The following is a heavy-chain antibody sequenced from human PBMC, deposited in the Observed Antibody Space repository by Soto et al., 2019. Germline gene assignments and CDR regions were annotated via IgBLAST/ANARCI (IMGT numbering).Heavy chain of an antibody. J-gene: IGHJ5*02. D-gene: IGHD2-2*01. Sequence: PSETLSLTCAVSGGSISTSNWWSWVRHPPGKGLEWIGEIYHSGSTNYNPSLKSRVTISVDKSKNQFSLKLSSVTAADTAVYYCAREGSSPGGWFDPWGQGTLVTVSS. CDR2: IYHSGST. CDR3: AREGSSPGGWFDP. CDR1: GGSISTSNW. V-gene: IGHV4-4*02.